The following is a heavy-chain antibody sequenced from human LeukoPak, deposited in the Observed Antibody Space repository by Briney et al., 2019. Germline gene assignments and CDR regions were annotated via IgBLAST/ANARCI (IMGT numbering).Heavy chain of an antibody. CDR2: IHQIGTA. Sequence: PSETLSLTCTVSGGSITKNTYYWSWIRQSPGMGLEFIGYIHQIGTAYYNPSLKSRVTISIDRSQNHFSLQLQSVTAADTAIYYCARGPQTLSRYDHSTGYYNPPFDYWGRGIVVTVSS. J-gene: IGHJ4*02. V-gene: IGHV4-30-2*06. CDR1: GGSITKNTYY. D-gene: IGHD3-9*01. CDR3: ARGPQTLSRYDHSTGYYNPPFDY.